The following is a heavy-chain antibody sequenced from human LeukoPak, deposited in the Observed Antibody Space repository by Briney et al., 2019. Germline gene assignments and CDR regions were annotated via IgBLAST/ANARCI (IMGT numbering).Heavy chain of an antibody. Sequence: ASVKVSCKASGGTFSSYAISWVRQAPGQGLEWMGGIIPIFGTANYAQKLQGRVTMTTDTSTSTAYMELRSLRSDDTAVYYCARGVGLNQLPPVNWFDPWGQGTLVTVSS. J-gene: IGHJ5*02. CDR1: GGTFSSYA. D-gene: IGHD2-2*01. CDR2: IIPIFGTA. CDR3: ARGVGLNQLPPVNWFDP. V-gene: IGHV1-69*05.